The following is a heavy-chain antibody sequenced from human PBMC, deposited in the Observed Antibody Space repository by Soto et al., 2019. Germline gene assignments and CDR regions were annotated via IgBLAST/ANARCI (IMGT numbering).Heavy chain of an antibody. V-gene: IGHV5-51*01. CDR1: GYSFTTYW. Sequence: PGEALKISCKASGYSFTTYWIGWVRQMPGKGLEWMGIIDPSDSDTNYSPSLQGQVTISADKSISTAYLQWSSLKASDTAMYYCARLLLSRVDFDPWGQGTLVTVSS. CDR3: ARLLLSRVDFDP. J-gene: IGHJ5*02. CDR2: IDPSDSDT. D-gene: IGHD3-16*02.